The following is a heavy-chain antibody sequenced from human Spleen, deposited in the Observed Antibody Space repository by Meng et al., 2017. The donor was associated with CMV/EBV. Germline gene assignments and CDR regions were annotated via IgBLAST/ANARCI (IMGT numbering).Heavy chain of an antibody. D-gene: IGHD3-10*01. J-gene: IGHJ4*02. CDR1: GFTLGSTGVN. V-gene: IGHV2-5*01. CDR3: ARGVRGVTPHDY. CDR2: IYWNDDK. Sequence: TFAGFTLGSTGVNVGWIRQPPGKALEWLALIYWNDDKVYNPSLRSRLSITTDTFQSQVVLTMTDMDPLDTATYYCARGVRGVTPHDYWGQGKLVTVSS.